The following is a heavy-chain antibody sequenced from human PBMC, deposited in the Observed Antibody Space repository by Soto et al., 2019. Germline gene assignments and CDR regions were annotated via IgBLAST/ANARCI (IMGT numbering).Heavy chain of an antibody. J-gene: IGHJ6*02. D-gene: IGHD3-9*01. CDR1: GGTFSSYA. Sequence: ASVKVSCKASGGTFSSYAISWVRQAPGQGLEWMGGIIPIFGTANYAQKFQGRVTMTTDTSTSTAYMELRSLRSDDTAVYYCARDILTGYPNPYYYYGMDVWGQGTTVTVSS. CDR3: ARDILTGYPNPYYYYGMDV. V-gene: IGHV1-69*05. CDR2: IIPIFGTA.